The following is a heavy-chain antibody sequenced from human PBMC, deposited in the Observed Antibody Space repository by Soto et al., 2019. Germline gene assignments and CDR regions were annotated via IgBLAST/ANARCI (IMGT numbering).Heavy chain of an antibody. J-gene: IGHJ4*02. CDR2: IIPILGIA. Sequence: QVQLVQSGAEVKKPGSSVKVSCKASGGTFSSYTISWVRQAPGQGLEWMGRIIPILGIANYAQKFQGRVTITADKSTSTAYMELSSLRSQDTAVYYCAREYSSDWDLGYWGQGTLVTVSS. CDR3: AREYSSDWDLGY. V-gene: IGHV1-69*08. D-gene: IGHD6-19*01. CDR1: GGTFSSYT.